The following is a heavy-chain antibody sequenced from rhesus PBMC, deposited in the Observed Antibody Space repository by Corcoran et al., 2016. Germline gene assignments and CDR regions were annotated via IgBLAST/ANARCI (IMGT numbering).Heavy chain of an antibody. CDR3: ARRDNTWTRYYVLDA. CDR1: GGSLSGCSY. J-gene: IGHJ6*01. Sequence: QVQLQPWGDGLVQPSEPLSLSFAVYGGSLSGCSYWTWIRQPPGTGLGWIGYIYANRASTNYIPPLKHRATSSKDTSKNQFALKLNSLTAADTAVHYCARRDNTWTRYYVLDAWGQGGLGTGSS. D-gene: IGHD1-38*01. V-gene: IGHV4-73*01. CDR2: IYANRAST.